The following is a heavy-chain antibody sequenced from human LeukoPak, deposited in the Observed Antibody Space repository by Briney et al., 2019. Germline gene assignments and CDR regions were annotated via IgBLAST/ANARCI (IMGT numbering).Heavy chain of an antibody. D-gene: IGHD5-12*01. CDR1: GFTFSSYE. CDR3: TRGGYQFEY. J-gene: IGHJ4*02. CDR2: ISGTGSVI. Sequence: PGGSLRLSCSASGFTFSSYEMNWVRQAPGKGLEWLSYISGTGSVIYYADSVKGRFTISRDNAKNSLYLQMNSLRVEDTAIYYCTRGGYQFEYWGQGTLGTVSS. V-gene: IGHV3-48*03.